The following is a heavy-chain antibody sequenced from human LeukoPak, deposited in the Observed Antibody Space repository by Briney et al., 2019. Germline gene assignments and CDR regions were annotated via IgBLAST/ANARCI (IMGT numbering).Heavy chain of an antibody. CDR3: ARDKGVATAFDL. CDR2: FSWNSGSI. D-gene: IGHD5-12*01. V-gene: IGHV3-9*01. Sequence: GGSLRLSCAASGFTFDDYAMHWVRQAPGKGLEWVSGFSWNSGSIGYADSVKGRLTISRDNAKNSLYLQMNSLRAEDTAVYYCARDKGVATAFDLWGRGTLVTVSS. CDR1: GFTFDDYA. J-gene: IGHJ2*01.